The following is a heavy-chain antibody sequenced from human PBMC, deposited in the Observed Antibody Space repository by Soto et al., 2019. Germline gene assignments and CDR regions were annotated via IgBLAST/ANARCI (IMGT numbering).Heavy chain of an antibody. D-gene: IGHD3-16*01. CDR2: IFYSGNT. V-gene: IGHV4-59*01. CDR1: GYSISNYY. J-gene: IGHJ5*02. Sequence: SDNLSLTCSVSGYSISNYYWSWIRQSPGKGLEWIGYIFYSGNTNYNPSLQSRVTISVDTSKNHFSLKLSSVTAADTALYFCARSPSTFDGNWFDPWGQGILVTVS. CDR3: ARSPSTFDGNWFDP.